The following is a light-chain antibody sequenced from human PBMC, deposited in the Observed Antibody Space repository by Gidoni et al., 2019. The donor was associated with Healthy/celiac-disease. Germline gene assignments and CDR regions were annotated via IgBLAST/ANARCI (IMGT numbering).Light chain of an antibody. J-gene: IGKJ4*01. Sequence: DIQMTQSPSSLSASVGDRVTITCRASQSSSSYLNWYQQKPGKAPKLLIYAASSLQSGVPSRLSGSGSGTDFTLTISSLQPEDFATYYCQQSYSTPLTFXGXTKVEIK. CDR1: QSSSSY. V-gene: IGKV1-39*01. CDR2: AAS. CDR3: QQSYSTPLT.